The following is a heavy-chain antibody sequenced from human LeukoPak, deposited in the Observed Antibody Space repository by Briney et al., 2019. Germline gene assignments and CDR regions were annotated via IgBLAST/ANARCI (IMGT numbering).Heavy chain of an antibody. V-gene: IGHV4-34*01. CDR3: ARGLSSGSYLPYFDY. Sequence: TSETLSLTCAVYGGSFSGYYCSWIRQPPGKGLEWIGEINHSGSTNYNPSLKSRVTISVDTSKNQFSLKLRSVTAADTAVYYCARGLSSGSYLPYFDYWGQGTLVTVSS. J-gene: IGHJ4*02. CDR2: INHSGST. D-gene: IGHD3-10*02. CDR1: GGSFSGYY.